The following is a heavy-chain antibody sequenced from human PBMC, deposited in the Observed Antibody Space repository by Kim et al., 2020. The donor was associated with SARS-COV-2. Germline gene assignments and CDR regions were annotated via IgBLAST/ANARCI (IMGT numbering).Heavy chain of an antibody. CDR2: IRSGGSDT. D-gene: IGHD3-16*01. J-gene: IGHJ6*02. Sequence: GGSLRLSCTASGFTFSSYVMSWVRQAPGKGLEWVSSIRSGGSDTFYADSVKGRFTISRDNAKSTLYLQMNSLRADDTAVYYCAKNLGYYYGMDVWGQGTTVIVSS. CDR3: AKNLGYYYGMDV. V-gene: IGHV3-23*03. CDR1: GFTFSSYV.